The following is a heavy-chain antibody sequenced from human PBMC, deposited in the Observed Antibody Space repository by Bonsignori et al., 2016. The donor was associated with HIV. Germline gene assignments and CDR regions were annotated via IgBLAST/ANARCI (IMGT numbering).Heavy chain of an antibody. Sequence: WIRQPPGKGLEWVSSISSSSSYIYYADSVKGRFTISRDNAKNSLYLQMNSLRAEDTAVYYCARPRYSSSWYVGGFDYWGQGTLVTVSS. CDR3: ARPRYSSSWYVGGFDY. V-gene: IGHV3-21*01. CDR2: ISSSSSYI. D-gene: IGHD6-13*01. J-gene: IGHJ4*02.